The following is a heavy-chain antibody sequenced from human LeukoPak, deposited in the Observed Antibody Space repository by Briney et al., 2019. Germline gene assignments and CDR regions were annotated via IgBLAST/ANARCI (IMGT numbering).Heavy chain of an antibody. Sequence: GRSLRLSCAASGFTFSSYAMHWVRQAPGKGLEWVAVISYDGSNKYYADSVKGRFTISRDNSKNTLYLQMNSLRAEDTAVYYCARDPTIAAGTYYFDYWGQGTLVTVSS. CDR1: GFTFSSYA. CDR3: ARDPTIAAGTYYFDY. J-gene: IGHJ4*02. D-gene: IGHD6-13*01. V-gene: IGHV3-30*01. CDR2: ISYDGSNK.